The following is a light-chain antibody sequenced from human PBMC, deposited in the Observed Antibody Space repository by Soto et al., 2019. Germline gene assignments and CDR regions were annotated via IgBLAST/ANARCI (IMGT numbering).Light chain of an antibody. V-gene: IGKV3D-11*02. CDR2: GTS. CDR3: QQRSNWHAMR. CDR1: QKISSN. Sequence: TGACSTIQKISSNLAWYQQKPGQAPRLLLYGTSTRATGIPARFSGSVSGTNVSHTIMSSEHEDFAVHSSQQRSNWHAMRFAQGTRLEIK. J-gene: IGKJ5*01.